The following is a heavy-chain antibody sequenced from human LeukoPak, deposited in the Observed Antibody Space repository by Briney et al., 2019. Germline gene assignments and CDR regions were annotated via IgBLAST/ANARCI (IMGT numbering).Heavy chain of an antibody. V-gene: IGHV4-39*07. D-gene: IGHD4-17*01. CDR2: IYYSGST. Sequence: SETLSLTCTVSGGSISSYYWGWIRQPPGKGLEWIGSIYYSGSTYYNPSLKSRVTISVDTSKNQFSLKLSSVTAADTAVYYCARAYDYGAPFDYWGQGTLVTVSS. CDR3: ARAYDYGAPFDY. J-gene: IGHJ4*02. CDR1: GGSISSYY.